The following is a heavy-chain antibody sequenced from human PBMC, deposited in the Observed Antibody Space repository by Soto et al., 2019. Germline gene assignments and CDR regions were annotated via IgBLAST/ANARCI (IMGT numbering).Heavy chain of an antibody. Sequence: VASVKVSCKASGGTFSSYAISWGRQAPGQGLEWMGGIIPIFGTANYAQKFQGRVTITADESTSTAYMELSSLRSEDTAVYYCARVSELSAYFNWFDPWGQGTLVTVSS. V-gene: IGHV1-69*13. CDR3: ARVSELSAYFNWFDP. CDR1: GGTFSSYA. J-gene: IGHJ5*02. CDR2: IIPIFGTA. D-gene: IGHD3-9*01.